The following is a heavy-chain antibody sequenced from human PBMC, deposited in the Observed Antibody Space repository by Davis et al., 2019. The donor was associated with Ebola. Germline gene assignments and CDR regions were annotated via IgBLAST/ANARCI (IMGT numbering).Heavy chain of an antibody. Sequence: SEILSLTCTVPGGPISSSSYYWGWIRQPPGKGLEWIGSIYYSGSTYYNPSLKSRVTISVDTSKSQFSLRLNSVTAADTAVYYCARVQRYINSWHNDYWGQGTLVTVSS. CDR3: ARVQRYINSWHNDY. CDR1: GGPISSSSYY. D-gene: IGHD6-19*01. J-gene: IGHJ4*02. CDR2: IYYSGST. V-gene: IGHV4-39*01.